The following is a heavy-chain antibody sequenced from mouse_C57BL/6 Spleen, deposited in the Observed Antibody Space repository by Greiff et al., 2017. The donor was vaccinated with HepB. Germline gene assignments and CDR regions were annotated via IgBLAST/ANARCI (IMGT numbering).Heavy chain of an antibody. CDR2: ISGGGGNT. J-gene: IGHJ3*01. D-gene: IGHD3-2*02. CDR3: ARHDSSVAWFAY. V-gene: IGHV5-9*01. CDR1: GFTFSSYT. Sequence: VQLKESGGGLVKPGGSLKLSCAASGFTFSSYTMSWVRQTPEKRLEWVATISGGGGNTYYPDSVKGRFTISRDNAKNNLYLQMSSLRSEDTALYYCARHDSSVAWFAYWGQGTLVTVSA.